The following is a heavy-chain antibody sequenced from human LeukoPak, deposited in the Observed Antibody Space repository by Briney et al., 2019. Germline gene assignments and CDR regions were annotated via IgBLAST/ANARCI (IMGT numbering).Heavy chain of an antibody. V-gene: IGHV3-7*01. CDR2: IREDGSQK. Sequence: GGSLRLSCVASGFTFSSSWMTWVRQAPGKGLEWVASIREDGSQKTAVDSVRGRFTISRDNDKNSAYLQMDSLRAEDTAVYYCARGPTNGQAFDYWGQGTLVSVSS. CDR1: GFTFSSSW. D-gene: IGHD2-8*01. CDR3: ARGPTNGQAFDY. J-gene: IGHJ4*02.